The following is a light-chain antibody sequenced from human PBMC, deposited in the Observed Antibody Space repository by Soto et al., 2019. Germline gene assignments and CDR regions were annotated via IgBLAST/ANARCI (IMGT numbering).Light chain of an antibody. CDR1: QSGTKS. CDR2: GAS. V-gene: IGKV3-20*01. J-gene: IGKJ1*01. Sequence: EIVLTQSPGTLSLSPGERATLSCRASQSGTKSLAWYQQKPGQAPRLLIYGASSRATGIPDRFSGSGSGTDFTLTISRLEPEDFAVYYCQHYGGSPRTFGQGTKVE. CDR3: QHYGGSPRT.